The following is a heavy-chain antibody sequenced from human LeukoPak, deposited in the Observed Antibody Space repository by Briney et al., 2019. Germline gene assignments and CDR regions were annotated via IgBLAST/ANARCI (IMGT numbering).Heavy chain of an antibody. CDR1: GGSFSGYY. CDR2: VNHSGST. J-gene: IGHJ3*02. D-gene: IGHD3-22*01. Sequence: SETLSLTCAVYGGSFSGYYWSWIRQPPGKGLEWIGEVNHSGSTNYNPSLKSRVTISVDTSKNQFSLKLSSVTAADTAVYFCARRGYYNSSAYTRPPPAGAFDIWGLGTMVTVSS. CDR3: ARRGYYNSSAYTRPPPAGAFDI. V-gene: IGHV4-34*01.